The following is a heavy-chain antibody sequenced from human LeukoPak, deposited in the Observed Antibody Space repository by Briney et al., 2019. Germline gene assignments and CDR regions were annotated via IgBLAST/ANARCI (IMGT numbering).Heavy chain of an antibody. CDR3: ARHGYSSSWYFSDS. V-gene: IGHV5-10-1*01. CDR2: IDPSDSYT. CDR1: GYSFTSYW. Sequence: GESLKISCKGSGYSFTSYWISWVRQMPGNGLEWMGRIDPSDSYTNYSPSFEGHVTISAAKSISTAYLQWSRLKASDTAIYYCARHGYSSSWYFSDSWGQGTLVTVSS. J-gene: IGHJ4*02. D-gene: IGHD6-13*01.